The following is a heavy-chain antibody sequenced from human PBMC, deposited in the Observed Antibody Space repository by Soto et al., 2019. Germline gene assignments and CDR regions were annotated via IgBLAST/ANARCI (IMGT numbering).Heavy chain of an antibody. Sequence: ASVKVSCKASGYTFTSYGISWVRQAPGQGLEWMGWISAYNGNTNYAQKLQGRVTMTTDTSTSTAYMELRSLRSDDTAVYYCARGRGTMVRGVMSYYYYYMDVWGKGTTVTVSS. D-gene: IGHD3-10*01. V-gene: IGHV1-18*01. CDR3: ARGRGTMVRGVMSYYYYYMDV. CDR1: GYTFTSYG. J-gene: IGHJ6*03. CDR2: ISAYNGNT.